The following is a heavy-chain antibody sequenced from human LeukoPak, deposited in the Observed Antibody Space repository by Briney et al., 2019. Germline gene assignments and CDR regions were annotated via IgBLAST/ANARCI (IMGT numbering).Heavy chain of an antibody. V-gene: IGHV4-31*03. Sequence: SETLSLTCTVPGGSISSGGYYWSWIRQHPGKGLEWIGYIYYSGSTYYNPSLKSRVTISVDTSKNQFSLKLSSVTAADTAVYYCARVHPVVYYFDYWGQGTLVTVSS. J-gene: IGHJ4*02. CDR2: IYYSGST. D-gene: IGHD2-2*01. CDR1: GGSISSGGYY. CDR3: ARVHPVVYYFDY.